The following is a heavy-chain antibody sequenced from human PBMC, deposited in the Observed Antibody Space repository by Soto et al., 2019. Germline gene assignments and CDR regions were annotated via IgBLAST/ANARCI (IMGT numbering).Heavy chain of an antibody. D-gene: IGHD6-13*01. Sequence: ESGGGVVQPGRSLRLSCAASAFTFSSYGMHWFRQAPGKGLEWVALISYDGGNKYYTESVRGRFTISRDNAKNTLYLQMNSLRAEDTAVYFCAKETTLYSSSWYLSGMDVWGQGTTVIVSS. CDR2: ISYDGGNK. CDR3: AKETTLYSSSWYLSGMDV. V-gene: IGHV3-30*18. CDR1: AFTFSSYG. J-gene: IGHJ6*02.